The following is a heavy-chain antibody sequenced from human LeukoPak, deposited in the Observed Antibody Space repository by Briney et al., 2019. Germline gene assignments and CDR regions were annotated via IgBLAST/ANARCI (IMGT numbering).Heavy chain of an antibody. Sequence: ASVKVSCKASGYTFTGYYMHWVRQAPGQGLEWMGWINPNSGGTNYAQKFQGWVTMTRDTSISTAYMELSRLRSDDTAVYYCARDGNYYGSGSYYNVWGQGTLVTVSS. V-gene: IGHV1-2*04. CDR3: ARDGNYYGSGSYYNV. D-gene: IGHD3-10*01. J-gene: IGHJ4*02. CDR1: GYTFTGYY. CDR2: INPNSGGT.